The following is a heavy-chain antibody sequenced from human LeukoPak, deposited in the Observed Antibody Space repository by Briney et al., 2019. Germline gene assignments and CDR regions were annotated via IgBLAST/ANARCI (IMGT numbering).Heavy chain of an antibody. Sequence: PSETLSLTCTVSGGSISSYYWSWIRQPAGKGLEWIGRIYTSGSTNYNPSLKSRVTMSVDTSKNQFSLKLSSVTAADTAVYYCAREQYYYDSSGYYYILVDYWGQGTLVTVSS. CDR1: GGSISSYY. V-gene: IGHV4-4*07. CDR2: IYTSGST. CDR3: AREQYYYDSSGYYYILVDY. D-gene: IGHD3-22*01. J-gene: IGHJ4*02.